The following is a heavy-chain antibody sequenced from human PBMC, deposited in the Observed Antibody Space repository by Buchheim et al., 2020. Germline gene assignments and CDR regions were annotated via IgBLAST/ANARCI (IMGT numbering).Heavy chain of an antibody. V-gene: IGHV4-34*01. CDR1: GGSFSGYY. CDR2: INHSGST. J-gene: IGHJ6*02. D-gene: IGHD6-19*01. Sequence: QVQLQQWGAGLLKPSETLSLTCAVYGGSFSGYYWSWIRQPPGKGLEWIGEINHSGSTNYNPSLKSRVTISVDTSKNQFSLKLSSVTAADTAVYYCARLRTGATSGVIAVAGDYYYYGMDVWGQGTT. CDR3: ARLRTGATSGVIAVAGDYYYYGMDV.